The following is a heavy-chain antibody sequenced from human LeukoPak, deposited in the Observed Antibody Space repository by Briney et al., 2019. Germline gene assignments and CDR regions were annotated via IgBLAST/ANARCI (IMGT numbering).Heavy chain of an antibody. V-gene: IGHV1-18*01. CDR3: ARDRLLWFGEPDAFDI. CDR1: GYTFTSYG. CDR2: ISAYNGNT. D-gene: IGHD3-10*01. J-gene: IGHJ3*02. Sequence: GASAKVSCKASGYTFTSYGISWVRQAPGQGLEWMGWISAYNGNTNYAQKLQGRVTMTTDTSTSTAYMELRSLRSDDTAVYYCARDRLLWFGEPDAFDIWGQGTMVTVSS.